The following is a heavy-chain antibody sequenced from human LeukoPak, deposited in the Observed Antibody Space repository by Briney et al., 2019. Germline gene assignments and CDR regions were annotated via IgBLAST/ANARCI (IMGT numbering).Heavy chain of an antibody. J-gene: IGHJ4*02. Sequence: GESLKISCKASGYSFTSQWIGWVRQMPGKGLEWMGITYPGDSETRYSPSFQGQVTISADKSISTAYLQWSSLKATDTAMYFCARKHDYGDFPFDYWGQGALVTVSS. CDR1: GYSFTSQW. D-gene: IGHD4-17*01. CDR2: TYPGDSET. V-gene: IGHV5-51*01. CDR3: ARKHDYGDFPFDY.